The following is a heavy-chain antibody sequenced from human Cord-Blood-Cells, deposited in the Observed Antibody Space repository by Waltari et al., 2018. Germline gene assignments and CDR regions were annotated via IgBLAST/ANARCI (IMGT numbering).Heavy chain of an antibody. D-gene: IGHD2-21*02. CDR2: IYYSGST. CDR1: GGSISSSSYY. J-gene: IGHJ3*02. V-gene: IGHV4-39*07. CDR3: ERRTYCGGDCYPRDAFDI. Sequence: QLQLQESGPGLVKPSETLSLTCTVSGGSISSSSYYWGWIRQPPGKGLEWLGSIYYSGSTYYNPSLKSRVTISVDTSKNQFSLKLSSGTAADTAVYYCERRTYCGGDCYPRDAFDIWGQGTMVTVSS.